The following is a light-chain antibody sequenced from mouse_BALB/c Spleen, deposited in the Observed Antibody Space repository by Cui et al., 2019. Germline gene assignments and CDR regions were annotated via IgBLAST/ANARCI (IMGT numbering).Light chain of an antibody. CDR1: GNFHNH. CDR3: QHFWITPLT. CDR2: NAK. V-gene: IGKV12-41*01. Sequence: DIQPTQYPASLSASVGETVTIECRPRGNFHNHLAWYQQKQLKSPQLLVYNAKTLADCVPSRFSVSGSGTQYSLKSNSLQPEDFGSYYCQHFWITPLTSGAGTKLELK. J-gene: IGKJ5*01.